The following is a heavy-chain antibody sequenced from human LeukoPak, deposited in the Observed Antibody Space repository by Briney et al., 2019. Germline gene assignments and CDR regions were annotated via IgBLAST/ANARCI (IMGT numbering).Heavy chain of an antibody. Sequence: TGGSLRLSCVVSGIKLSNYGMSWVRQAPGKGLEWVSGIREAGGGTKYADSVKGRFTISRDNSKNTLYLQMNSLRAEDTAVYYCARFLRGCSSTSCYYYYGMDVWGQGTTVTVSS. J-gene: IGHJ6*02. CDR2: IREAGGGT. V-gene: IGHV3-23*01. CDR1: GIKLSNYG. D-gene: IGHD2-2*01. CDR3: ARFLRGCSSTSCYYYYGMDV.